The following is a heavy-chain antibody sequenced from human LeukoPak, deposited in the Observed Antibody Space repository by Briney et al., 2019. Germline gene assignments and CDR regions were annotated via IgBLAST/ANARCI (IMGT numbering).Heavy chain of an antibody. CDR2: VFYSGST. V-gene: IGHV4-39*01. D-gene: IGHD2-15*01. J-gene: IGHJ4*02. CDR1: GGSVSSSSYH. CDR3: ARLWSTDCSGGSCPHQPNY. Sequence: SEPLSLTCTVSGGSVSSSSYHWGWIRQPPGNGLEWIGSVFYSGSTYYNPSLKSRVTMSVDTSKNQFSLKLSSVIAADTAVYYCARLWSTDCSGGSCPHQPNYWGQGTLVTVSS.